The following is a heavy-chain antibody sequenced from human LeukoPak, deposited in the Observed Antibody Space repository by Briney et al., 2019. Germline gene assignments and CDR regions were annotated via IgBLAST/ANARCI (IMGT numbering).Heavy chain of an antibody. J-gene: IGHJ4*02. Sequence: SGGSLRLSCAASGFTFGSYAMHWVRQAPGKGLEYVSAISSNGGSTYYANSVKGRFTISRDNSKNTLYLQMGSLRAEDMAVYYCARASYYYDSSGYAFDYWGQGTLVTVSS. CDR2: ISSNGGST. D-gene: IGHD3-22*01. CDR3: ARASYYYDSSGYAFDY. V-gene: IGHV3-64*01. CDR1: GFTFGSYA.